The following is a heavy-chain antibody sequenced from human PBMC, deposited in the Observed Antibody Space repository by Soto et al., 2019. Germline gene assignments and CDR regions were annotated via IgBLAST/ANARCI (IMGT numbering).Heavy chain of an antibody. CDR2: IPHSGST. D-gene: IGHD6-19*01. CDR3: ARCFGWYAIDL. CDR1: SASIITEQR. J-gene: IGHJ5*02. Sequence: QMQLQESGPGLVKPSETLSLTCAVSSASIITEQRWTWVRQPPGKGLEWIGEIPHSGSTNNNPSRRSRVTLSVDKSQNQFSLNLNSVTAADTALYYCARCFGWYAIDLWGQGTLVIVSS. V-gene: IGHV4-4*02.